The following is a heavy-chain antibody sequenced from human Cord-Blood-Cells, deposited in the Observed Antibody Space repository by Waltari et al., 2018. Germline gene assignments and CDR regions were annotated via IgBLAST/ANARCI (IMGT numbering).Heavy chain of an antibody. D-gene: IGHD4-17*01. J-gene: IGHJ6*02. CDR3: ARGRALLTTPYYYGMDG. Sequence: QVQLQQWGAGLLKPSEPLSLTCAVYGGSFSDYYWSWIRQPTGKGLVWIGEINHSGRSNYNAALKRRCTLSVETGKNQFSLKRSSVTAADTAVYYCARGRALLTTPYYYGMDGWGQGTTVTVSS. CDR2: INHSGRS. CDR1: GGSFSDYY. V-gene: IGHV4-34*01.